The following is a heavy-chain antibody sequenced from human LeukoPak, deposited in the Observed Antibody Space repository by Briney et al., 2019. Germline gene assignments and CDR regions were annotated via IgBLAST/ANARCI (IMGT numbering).Heavy chain of an antibody. CDR3: ARDRKRGYCSGGSCYGYYSYGMDV. J-gene: IGHJ6*02. CDR2: IIPIFGTA. D-gene: IGHD2-15*01. V-gene: IGHV1-69*01. CDR1: GGTFSSYA. Sequence: GSSVRVSCKASGGTFSSYAISWVRQAPGQGLEWMGGIIPIFGTANYAQKFQGRVTITADESTSTAYMELSSLRSEDTAVYYCARDRKRGYCSGGSCYGYYSYGMDVWGQGTTVTVSS.